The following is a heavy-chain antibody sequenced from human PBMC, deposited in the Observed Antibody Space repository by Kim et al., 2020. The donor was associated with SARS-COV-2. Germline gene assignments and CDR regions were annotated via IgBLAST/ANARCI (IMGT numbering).Heavy chain of an antibody. D-gene: IGHD3-10*01. Sequence: GGSLRLSCAASGFTFSSNYMTWVRQAPGKGLDWVSIIYGGGSTYYADSVKGRFTISRDNSKNKLYLQMNSLRVDDTAVYYCATSRGYNYYGIDVWGQGTTVTVSS. CDR1: GFTFSSNY. J-gene: IGHJ6*02. CDR3: ATSRGYNYYGIDV. V-gene: IGHV3-53*01. CDR2: IYGGGST.